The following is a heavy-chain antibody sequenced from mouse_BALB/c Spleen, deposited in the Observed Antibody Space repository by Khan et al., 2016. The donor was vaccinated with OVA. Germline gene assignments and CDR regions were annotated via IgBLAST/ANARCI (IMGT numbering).Heavy chain of an antibody. D-gene: IGHD1-1*01. CDR3: ARSVTITTVVATDFDY. CDR1: GYSITSDYA. Sequence: EVELQESGPGLVKPSQSLSLTCTVTGYSITSDYAWNWIRQFPGNKLEWLGYISYSGRTSYNPSLKSRISITRDPSKNKFFLTLNSVTTEDTATYYCARSVTITTVVATDFDYWGQGTTLTVSS. CDR2: ISYSGRT. V-gene: IGHV3-2*02. J-gene: IGHJ2*01.